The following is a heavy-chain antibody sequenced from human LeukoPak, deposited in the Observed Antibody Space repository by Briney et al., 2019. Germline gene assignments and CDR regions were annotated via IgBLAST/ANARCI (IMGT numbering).Heavy chain of an antibody. CDR2: ISYDGRNT. Sequence: GGSLRLSCEDSGFTFSTSSMHWVRQAPGKGLEWVAVISYDGRNTYYADSVKGRFTISRDNSKNTMFIQMDSLRVEDTAVYYCAREDSGSFDSWGQGTLVIVSS. D-gene: IGHD1-26*01. CDR1: GFTFSTSS. CDR3: AREDSGSFDS. V-gene: IGHV3-30*04. J-gene: IGHJ4*02.